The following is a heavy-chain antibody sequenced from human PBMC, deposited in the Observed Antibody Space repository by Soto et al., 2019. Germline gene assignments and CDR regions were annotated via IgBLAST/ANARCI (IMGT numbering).Heavy chain of an antibody. J-gene: IGHJ4*02. CDR2: IDGSGFDT. D-gene: IGHD2-15*01. CDR3: AKEILAAAYAATSAFDF. V-gene: IGHV3-23*01. Sequence: EVQLLESGGGLVHPGGSLKLACRVSGVTFSSYAMGWVRQTPETGLEWVSGIDGSGFDTSYADSVKGRFTISRDTYENTLYLHMNNFRAVDTARYYCAKEILAAAYAATSAFDFWGPGTLVTVTS. CDR1: GVTFSSYA.